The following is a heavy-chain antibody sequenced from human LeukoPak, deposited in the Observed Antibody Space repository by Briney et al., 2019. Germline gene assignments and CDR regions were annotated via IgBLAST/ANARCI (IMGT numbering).Heavy chain of an antibody. D-gene: IGHD3-22*01. CDR1: GGSFSGYY. CDR3: AGEGGYDSSGYYHDY. CDR2: INHSGST. J-gene: IGHJ4*02. Sequence: PSETLSLTCAVYGGSFSGYYWSWIRQPPGKGLEWIGEINHSGSTNYNPSLKSRVTISVDTSKNQFSLKLSSVTAADTAVYYCAGEGGYDSSGYYHDYWGQGTLVTVSS. V-gene: IGHV4-34*01.